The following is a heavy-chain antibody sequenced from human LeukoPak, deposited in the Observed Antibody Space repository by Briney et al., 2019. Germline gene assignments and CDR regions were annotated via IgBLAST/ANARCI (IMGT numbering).Heavy chain of an antibody. CDR1: GFTFSSYA. J-gene: IGHJ3*02. Sequence: GGSLRLSCAASGFTFSSYAMHWVRQAPGKGLEYVSAISSNGGSTYYANSVKGRFTISRANSKNTLYLQMGSLRAEDMAVYYCARVAAASAFDIWGQGTMVTVSS. CDR2: ISSNGGST. D-gene: IGHD6-13*01. V-gene: IGHV3-64*01. CDR3: ARVAAASAFDI.